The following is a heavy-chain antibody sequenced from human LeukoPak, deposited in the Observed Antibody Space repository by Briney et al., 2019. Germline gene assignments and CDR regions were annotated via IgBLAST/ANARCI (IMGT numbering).Heavy chain of an antibody. CDR2: INHSGST. J-gene: IGHJ5*02. D-gene: IGHD5-18*01. CDR1: GYSISSGYY. CDR3: APRGDIEHSYGYGKWFDP. Sequence: SETLSLTCAVSGYSISSGYYWGWIRLPPGKGLEWIGEINHSGSTNYNASLKSRVTISVDTSKNQFSLRLSSVTAADTAVYYCAPRGDIEHSYGYGKWFDPWGQGTRVTVSS. V-gene: IGHV4-38-2*01.